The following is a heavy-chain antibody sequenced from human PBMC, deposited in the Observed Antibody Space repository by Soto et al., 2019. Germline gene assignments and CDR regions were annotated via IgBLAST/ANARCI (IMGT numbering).Heavy chain of an antibody. CDR1: GGSISSYY. D-gene: IGHD2-15*01. Sequence: PSETLSLTCTVSGGSISSYYWSWLRQPPGKGLEWIGYIYYSGSNNYNPSLKSRVTISVDTSKNQFSLKLSSVTAADTAVYYCARAYCSGGSCYSDYWGQGTLVTVSS. V-gene: IGHV4-59*01. J-gene: IGHJ4*02. CDR2: IYYSGSN. CDR3: ARAYCSGGSCYSDY.